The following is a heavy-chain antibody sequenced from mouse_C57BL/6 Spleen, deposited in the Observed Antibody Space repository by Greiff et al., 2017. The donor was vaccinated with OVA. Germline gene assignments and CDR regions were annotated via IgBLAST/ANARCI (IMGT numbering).Heavy chain of an antibody. CDR2: INYDGSST. Sequence: EVKLVESEGGLVQPGSSMKLSCTASGFTFSDYYMAWVRQVPEKGLEWVANINYDGSSTYYLDSLKSRFIISRDNAKNILYLQMSSLKSEDTATYYCAREVGRNYFDYWGQGTTLTVSS. J-gene: IGHJ2*01. CDR3: AREVGRNYFDY. D-gene: IGHD4-1*01. V-gene: IGHV5-16*01. CDR1: GFTFSDYY.